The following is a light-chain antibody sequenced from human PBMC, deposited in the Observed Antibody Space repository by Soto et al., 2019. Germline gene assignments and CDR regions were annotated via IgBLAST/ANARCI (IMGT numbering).Light chain of an antibody. CDR3: QQYNSYSPT. J-gene: IGKJ1*01. CDR2: KAS. Sequence: DIQMTQSPSTLSASVGDRVTITCRASQSISVWLARYQQKAGKAPNLLIYKASRLESGVPSRFSGSVSETEFTLTISGLQPGDSATYYCQQYNSYSPTFGQGTKVDIK. CDR1: QSISVW. V-gene: IGKV1-5*03.